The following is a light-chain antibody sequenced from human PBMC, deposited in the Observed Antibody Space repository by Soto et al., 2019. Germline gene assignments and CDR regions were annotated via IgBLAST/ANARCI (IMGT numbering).Light chain of an antibody. CDR3: QHASNFPRS. CDR2: GAS. J-gene: IGKJ4*01. V-gene: IGKV1-12*01. Sequence: DVQMTQSPSSVSASVGDRITITCRASQGVNNWLAWYQQKPGKAPKLLIYGASNLQSGVPSRFSGRGSGTDFTLTISSLQPEDFATYYCQHASNFPRSFGGGTKVANK. CDR1: QGVNNW.